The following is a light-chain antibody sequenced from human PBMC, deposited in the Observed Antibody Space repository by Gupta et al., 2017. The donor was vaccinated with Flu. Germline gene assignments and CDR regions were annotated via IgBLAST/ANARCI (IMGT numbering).Light chain of an antibody. J-gene: IGLJ3*02. CDR1: KIGSKS. CDR2: DDS. Sequence: ETTSVTYGGSKIGSKSVHWCPQKPGRAPVMFVSDDSSRSSAVPERFSGSNSATTATVTLTMVEAGDGAVYYCPAEYTSRNRGVFGGGTKLTVL. CDR3: PAEYTSRNRGV. V-gene: IGLV3-21*02.